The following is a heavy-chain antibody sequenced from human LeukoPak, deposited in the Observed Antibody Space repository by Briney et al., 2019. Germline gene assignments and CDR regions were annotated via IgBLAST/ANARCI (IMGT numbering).Heavy chain of an antibody. J-gene: IGHJ4*02. CDR2: ISYHGDIT. V-gene: IGHV3-30*01. D-gene: IGHD3-10*01. CDR3: ARDSTYYYDWGSSGPHYFDY. CDR1: GFTFSSYA. Sequence: PGRSLRLSCAASGFTFSSYAMHWVRQAPGKGLEWVAVISYHGDITYYADSVKGRFTMSRDNSKTTLFLQLNSLRAEDMAVYYCARDSTYYYDWGSSGPHYFDYWGQGTLVTVSS.